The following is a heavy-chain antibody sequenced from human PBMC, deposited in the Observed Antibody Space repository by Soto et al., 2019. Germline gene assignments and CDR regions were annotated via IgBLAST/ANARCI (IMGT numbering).Heavy chain of an antibody. J-gene: IGHJ6*02. CDR1: GYIFTNYG. CDR2: ISANNGNT. D-gene: IGHD6-13*01. V-gene: IGHV1-18*01. Sequence: QVQLVQSGAEVEKPGASVKVSCKTSGYIFTNYGITWVRQAPGQGLEWMGWISANNGNTNYAQRFQGRVTMTTDTPPSTAYMELRRLSADDTAVYYGAGGRAAAATRAWYFYDGIDVWGQGTTVTVSS. CDR3: AGGRAAAATRAWYFYDGIDV.